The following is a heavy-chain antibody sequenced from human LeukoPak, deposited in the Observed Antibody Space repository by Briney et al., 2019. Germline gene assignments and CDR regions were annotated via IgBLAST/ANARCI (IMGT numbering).Heavy chain of an antibody. Sequence: GSLRLSCASSGITFSSYWMHWVRQAPGKGQVWVSRINSDGSSTCYADSVKGRFTISKDNAKNTLYLQMNSLRAEHTAAYYCAKASSGWSPFVYSGQRALVTVSS. J-gene: IGHJ4*02. CDR3: AKASSGWSPFVY. CDR1: GITFSSYW. D-gene: IGHD6-19*01. V-gene: IGHV3-74*01. CDR2: INSDGSST.